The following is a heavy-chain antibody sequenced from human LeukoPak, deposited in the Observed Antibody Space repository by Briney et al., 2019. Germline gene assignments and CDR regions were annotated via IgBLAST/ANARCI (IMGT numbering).Heavy chain of an antibody. J-gene: IGHJ4*02. CDR3: ARDFGYSGYDGYSDY. CDR2: INAGNGNT. V-gene: IGHV1-3*01. Sequence: ASVKVSCKASGYTFTSYAMHWVRQAPGQRLEWMGWINAGNGNTKYSQKFQGRVTITRDTSASTAYMELSSLRSEDTAVYYCARDFGYSGYDGYSDYWGQGTLVTVSS. D-gene: IGHD5-12*01. CDR1: GYTFTSYA.